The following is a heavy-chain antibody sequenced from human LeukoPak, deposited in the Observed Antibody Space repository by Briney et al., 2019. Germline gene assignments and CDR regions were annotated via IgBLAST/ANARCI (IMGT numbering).Heavy chain of an antibody. CDR3: ASSIAAAVTFDY. V-gene: IGHV4-59*01. CDR1: GGSISSYY. CDR2: IYYSGST. J-gene: IGHJ4*02. Sequence: SETLSLTCTVSGGSISSYYWSWIRQPPGKGLEWIGYIYYSGSTNYNPSLKSRVTISVDTSKNQFSLKLSSVTAADTAVYYCASSIAAAVTFDYWGQGTLVTVSS. D-gene: IGHD6-13*01.